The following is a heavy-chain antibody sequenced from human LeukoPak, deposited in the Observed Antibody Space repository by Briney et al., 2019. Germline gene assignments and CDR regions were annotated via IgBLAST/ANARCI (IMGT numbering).Heavy chain of an antibody. Sequence: EASVKVSCKASGGTFSSYAISWVRQAPGQGLEWMGRIIPIFGTANYAQKFQGRVTITIDESTSTAYMELSSLRSEDTAVYYCAMGSGENWFAPWGQGTLVTVSS. V-gene: IGHV1-69*05. J-gene: IGHJ5*02. CDR1: GGTFSSYA. CDR2: IIPIFGTA. CDR3: AMGSGENWFAP. D-gene: IGHD3-10*01.